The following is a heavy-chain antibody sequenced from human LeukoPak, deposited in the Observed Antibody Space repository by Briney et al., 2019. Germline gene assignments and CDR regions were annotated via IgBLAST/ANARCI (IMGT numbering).Heavy chain of an antibody. D-gene: IGHD3-22*01. CDR2: IIPIFGIA. Sequence: SVKVSCKASGGIFSSYAISWVRQPPGQGLAWMGRIIPIFGIANYAQKFQGRVTITADKSTSTAYIELSSLRSEDTAVYYCALDGDYYDSSCYPLGYWGQGTLVTVSS. J-gene: IGHJ4*02. V-gene: IGHV1-69*04. CDR1: GGIFSSYA. CDR3: ALDGDYYDSSCYPLGY.